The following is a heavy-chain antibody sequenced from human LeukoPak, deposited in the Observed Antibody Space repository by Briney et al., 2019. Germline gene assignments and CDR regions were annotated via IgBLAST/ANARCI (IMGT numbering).Heavy chain of an antibody. D-gene: IGHD6-6*01. CDR3: ASSSIAARPEWFDP. CDR2: IYYSGST. V-gene: IGHV4-59*12. CDR1: GGSISSYY. Sequence: SETLSLTCTVSGGSISSYYWSWIRQPPGKGLEWIGYIYYSGSTNYNPSLKSRVTMSVDTSKNQFSLKLSSVTAADTAVYYCASSSIAARPEWFDPWGQGTLVTVSS. J-gene: IGHJ5*02.